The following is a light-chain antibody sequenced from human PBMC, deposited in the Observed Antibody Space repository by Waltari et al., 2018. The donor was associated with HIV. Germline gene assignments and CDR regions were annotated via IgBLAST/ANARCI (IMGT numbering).Light chain of an antibody. CDR3: QSYDSSLSASV. Sequence: QSVLTQPPSVSGAPGQRVTISCTGSSSNIGAGYDVQWYQQLPGTAPKLLIYGNSNRPSGVPDRFSGSKSGTSASLAITGLQAEDEADYYCQSYDSSLSASVFGEGTKLTVL. CDR2: GNS. V-gene: IGLV1-40*01. J-gene: IGLJ2*01. CDR1: SSNIGAGYD.